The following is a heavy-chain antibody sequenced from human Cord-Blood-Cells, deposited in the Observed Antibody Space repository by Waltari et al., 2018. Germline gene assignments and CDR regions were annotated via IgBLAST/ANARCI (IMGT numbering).Heavy chain of an antibody. CDR2: IKQDGSEK. D-gene: IGHD6-13*01. CDR3: ARCPYSSSWSPLDY. J-gene: IGHJ4*02. Sequence: EVQLVESGGGLVQPGGSLRLPCAASGFTFSSYWRSRFRQAPGKGLEWVANIKQDGSEKYYVDSVKGRFTISRDNAKNSLYLQMNSLRAEDTAVYYCARCPYSSSWSPLDYWGQGTLVTVSS. V-gene: IGHV3-7*01. CDR1: GFTFSSYW.